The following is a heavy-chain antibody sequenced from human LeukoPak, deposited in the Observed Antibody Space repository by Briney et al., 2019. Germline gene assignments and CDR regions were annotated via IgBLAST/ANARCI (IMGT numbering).Heavy chain of an antibody. J-gene: IGHJ5*02. D-gene: IGHD6-13*01. CDR3: ARHGYSSSWYWFDP. Sequence: SETLSLTCAVYGGSFSGYYWSWIRQPPGKGLEWIGEINHSGSTNYNPSLKSRVTISVDTSKNQFSLKLSSVTAADTAVYYCARHGYSSSWYWFDPWGQETLVTVSS. V-gene: IGHV4-34*01. CDR1: GGSFSGYY. CDR2: INHSGST.